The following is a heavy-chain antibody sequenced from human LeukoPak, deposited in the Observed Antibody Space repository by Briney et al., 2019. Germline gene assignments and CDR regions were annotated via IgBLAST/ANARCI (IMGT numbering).Heavy chain of an antibody. CDR3: ARVVSAVSTWWFDP. J-gene: IGHJ5*02. CDR1: GYTFTSYG. Sequence: GASLKVSCKASGYTFTSYGISWVRQAPGQGLEWMGWISAYNGNTNYAQKLQGRVTMTTDTSTSTAYMELRSMRSNGPAVYYCARVVSAVSTWWFDPWGQGTLVTVSS. V-gene: IGHV1-18*01. D-gene: IGHD4-11*01. CDR2: ISAYNGNT.